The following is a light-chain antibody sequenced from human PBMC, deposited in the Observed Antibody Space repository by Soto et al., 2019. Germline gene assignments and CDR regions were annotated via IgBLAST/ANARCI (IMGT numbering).Light chain of an antibody. Sequence: DIQMTQSPSSLSASVEDRVIITCRASENINSYLNWYQQKPGKAPKLLIYAASSLQSGVPSRFSGSGSETVFTLTINNLHPEDSATYYCQQSYSRLVTFGQGTKVEIK. CDR3: QQSYSRLVT. CDR2: AAS. CDR1: ENINSY. V-gene: IGKV1-39*01. J-gene: IGKJ1*01.